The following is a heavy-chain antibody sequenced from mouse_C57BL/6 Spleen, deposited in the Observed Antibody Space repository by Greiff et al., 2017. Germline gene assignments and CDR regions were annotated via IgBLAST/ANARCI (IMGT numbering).Heavy chain of an antibody. V-gene: IGHV1-52*01. CDR1: GYTFTSYW. CDR2: IDPSDSDT. Sequence: VQLQQPGAELVRPGSSVKLSCKASGYTFTSYWMHWVKQRPIQGLEWIGNIDPSDSDTHYNQKFKDKATLTVDKSSSTAYMQLSSLTSEDSAVYYCARGIFYFDYWGQGTTLTVSS. CDR3: ARGIFYFDY. J-gene: IGHJ2*01.